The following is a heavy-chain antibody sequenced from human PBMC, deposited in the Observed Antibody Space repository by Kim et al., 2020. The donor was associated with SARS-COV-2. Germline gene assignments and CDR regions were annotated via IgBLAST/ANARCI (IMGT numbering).Heavy chain of an antibody. V-gene: IGHV4-39*01. CDR1: GGSISSSSYY. J-gene: IGHJ3*02. CDR3: ARLCLYYYDSSGYPGAFDI. Sequence: SETLSLTCTVSGGSISSSSYYWGWIRQPPGKGLEWIGSIYYSGSTYYNPSLKSRVTISVDTSKNQFSLKLSSVTAADTAVYYCARLCLYYYDSSGYPGAFDIWGQGTMVTVSS. D-gene: IGHD3-22*01. CDR2: IYYSGST.